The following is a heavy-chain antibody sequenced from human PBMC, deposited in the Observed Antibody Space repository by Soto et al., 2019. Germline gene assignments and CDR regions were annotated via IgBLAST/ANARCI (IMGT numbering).Heavy chain of an antibody. Sequence: SETLSLTCTVSGGSMSSYYWSWIRQSPGKGLEWIGYIYYSGSTTYNPPLKSRVTMSINTSKNQFSLKVTSVTAADTAVYYCARDRYYGGADHWDQGALVTVSS. J-gene: IGHJ5*02. D-gene: IGHD3-10*01. CDR2: IYYSGST. CDR1: GGSMSSYY. V-gene: IGHV4-59*01. CDR3: ARDRYYGGADH.